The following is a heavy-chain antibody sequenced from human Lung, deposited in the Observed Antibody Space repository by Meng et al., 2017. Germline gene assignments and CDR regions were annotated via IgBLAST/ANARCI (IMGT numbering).Heavy chain of an antibody. V-gene: IGHV4-4*02. CDR2: ISHRGST. CDR3: ARETLRELGLFHY. Sequence: QAQVQQPAPRPGHPAGTLSPASPLSCDSITRTKWWSWLRQTPGKGLEWIGEISHRGSTVYRPSLHGRVSISLDKSNNEFSLKLTSVTAADTAVYYCARETLRELGLFHYWGQGILVTVSS. CDR1: CDSITRTKW. J-gene: IGHJ4*02. D-gene: IGHD1-7*01.